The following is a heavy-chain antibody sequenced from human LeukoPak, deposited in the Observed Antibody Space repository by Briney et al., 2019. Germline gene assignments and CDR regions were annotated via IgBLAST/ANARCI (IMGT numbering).Heavy chain of an antibody. CDR1: GYSISSGYY. V-gene: IGHV4-38-2*02. CDR3: ARLTRYSKSYYYMDV. J-gene: IGHJ6*03. Sequence: ASETLSLTCTISGYSISSGYYWGWIRQPPGKGLEWIGNLFHGGSTHYNPSLKSRITISADTSDKQFSLKLSSVTAADTAVYFCARLTRYSKSYYYMDVWGKGTTVSVSS. D-gene: IGHD2-15*01. CDR2: LFHGGST.